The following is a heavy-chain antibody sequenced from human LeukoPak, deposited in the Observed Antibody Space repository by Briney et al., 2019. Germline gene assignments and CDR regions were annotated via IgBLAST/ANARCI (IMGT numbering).Heavy chain of an antibody. J-gene: IGHJ3*02. D-gene: IGHD4-11*01. CDR1: GGSISSYY. CDR2: IYYSGST. V-gene: IGHV4-59*01. CDR3: ARDTYYSNYVGAFDI. Sequence: SETLSLTCTVSGGSISSYYWSWIRQPPGKGLEWIGYIYYSGSTNYNPSLKSRVTISVDTSKNQFSLKLSSVTAADTAVYYCARDTYYSNYVGAFDIWGQGTMVTVSS.